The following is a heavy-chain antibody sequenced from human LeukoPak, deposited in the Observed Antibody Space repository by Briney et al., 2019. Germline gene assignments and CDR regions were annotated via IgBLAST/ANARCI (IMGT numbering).Heavy chain of an antibody. J-gene: IGHJ4*02. CDR3: ARSQNYYGSGDY. CDR1: GGSVSSGSCY. Sequence: SETLSLTCTVSGGSVSSGSCYWSWIRQPPGKGLEWIGYIYYSGSTNYNPSLKSRVTISVDTSKNQFSLKLSSVTAADTAVYYCARSQNYYGSGDYWSQGTLVTVSS. V-gene: IGHV4-61*01. CDR2: IYYSGST. D-gene: IGHD3-10*01.